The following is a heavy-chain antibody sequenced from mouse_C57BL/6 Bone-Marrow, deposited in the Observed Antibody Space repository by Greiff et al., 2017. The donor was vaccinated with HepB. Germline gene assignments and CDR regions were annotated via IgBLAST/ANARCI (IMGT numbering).Heavy chain of an antibody. D-gene: IGHD1-1*01. CDR1: GYTFTSYW. CDR3: ASDYYGSSPWYFDI. J-gene: IGHJ1*03. CDR2: IDPSDSYT. Sequence: QVQLQQPGAELVMPGASVKLSCKASGYTFTSYWMHWVKQRPGQGLEWIGEIDPSDSYTNYNQKFKGKSTLTVDKSSSTDYMQLSSLTSEDSAVYYCASDYYGSSPWYFDIWGTGTTVTVTS. V-gene: IGHV1-69*01.